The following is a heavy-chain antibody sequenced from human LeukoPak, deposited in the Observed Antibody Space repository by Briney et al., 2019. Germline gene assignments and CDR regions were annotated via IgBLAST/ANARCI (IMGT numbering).Heavy chain of an antibody. J-gene: IGHJ4*02. Sequence: PSETLSLICTVSGGSISSYYWSWIRQPPGKGLEWIGYIYTSGSTNYNPSLKSRVTISVDTSKNQFSLKLSSVTAADTAVYYCARQEGVGDYLFDYWGQGTLVTVSS. CDR1: GGSISSYY. V-gene: IGHV4-4*09. CDR3: ARQEGVGDYLFDY. D-gene: IGHD4-11*01. CDR2: IYTSGST.